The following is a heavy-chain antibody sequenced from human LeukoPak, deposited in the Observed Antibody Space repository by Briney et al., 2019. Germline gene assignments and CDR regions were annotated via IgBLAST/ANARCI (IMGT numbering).Heavy chain of an antibody. V-gene: IGHV1-18*01. CDR2: ISAYNGNT. CDR3: ARDGVRYGSGTQVV. CDR1: GYTFTSYG. J-gene: IGHJ4*02. D-gene: IGHD3-10*01. Sequence: ASVTVSCKASGYTFTSYGISWVRQAPGQGLEWMGWISAYNGNTNYAQKLQGRVTMTTDTSTSTAYMELRSLRSDDTAVYYCARDGVRYGSGTQVVWGQGTLVTVSS.